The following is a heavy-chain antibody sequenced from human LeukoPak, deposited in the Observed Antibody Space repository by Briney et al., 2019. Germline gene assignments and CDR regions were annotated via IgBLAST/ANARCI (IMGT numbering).Heavy chain of an antibody. CDR1: GFTFRTYN. CDR3: AKVDDNRYSISPFDY. D-gene: IGHD5-18*01. V-gene: IGHV3-48*01. J-gene: IGHJ4*02. Sequence: GGSLRLSCAASGFTFRTYNMNWVRQAPGKGLEWVSYISSSSSTMYYADSVKGRFSISRDNAKKSLYLQMNSLRAEDTAVYYCAKVDDNRYSISPFDYWGQGTLVTVSS. CDR2: ISSSSSTM.